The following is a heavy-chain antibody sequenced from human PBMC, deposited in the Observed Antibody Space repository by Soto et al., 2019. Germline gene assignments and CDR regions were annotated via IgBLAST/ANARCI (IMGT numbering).Heavy chain of an antibody. CDR3: AKDPDSSGWYGYFDY. CDR2: ISGSGGST. J-gene: IGHJ4*02. D-gene: IGHD6-19*01. CDR1: GFTFSSYA. Sequence: EVQLLESGGGLVQPGGSLRLSSAASGFTFSSYAMSWVRQAPGKGLEWVSAISGSGGSTYYADSVKGRFTISRDNSKNTLYLQMNSLRAEDTAVYYCAKDPDSSGWYGYFDYWGQGTLVTVSS. V-gene: IGHV3-23*01.